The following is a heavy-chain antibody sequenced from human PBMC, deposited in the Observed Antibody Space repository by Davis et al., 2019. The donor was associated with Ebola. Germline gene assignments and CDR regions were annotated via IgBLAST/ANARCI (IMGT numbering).Heavy chain of an antibody. CDR3: ARDFYYGGNSQNAFDI. V-gene: IGHV1-46*01. CDR2: INPSGGSR. D-gene: IGHD4-23*01. J-gene: IGHJ3*02. CDR1: GYTFTTYY. Sequence: AASVKVSCKASGYTFTTYYMHWVRQAPGQGLEWMGMINPSGGSRSYAQEFQGRVTMTRDTSTSTVYMELSSLRSEDTAVYYCARDFYYGGNSQNAFDIWGQGTMVTVSS.